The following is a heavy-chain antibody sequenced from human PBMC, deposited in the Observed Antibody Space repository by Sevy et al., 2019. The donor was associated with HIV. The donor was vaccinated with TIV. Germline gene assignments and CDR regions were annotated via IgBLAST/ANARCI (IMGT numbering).Heavy chain of an antibody. J-gene: IGHJ3*02. V-gene: IGHV3-13*01. CDR2: IGIAGDT. CDR1: GFTFSSYE. Sequence: GGSLRLSCAASGFTFSSYEMHWVRQLRGGGLEWVSAIGIAGDTFYADSVRGRFTISRENARNSLHLQMNSLRAGDSATYYCAREGLSSSSVGFDIWGQGTMVTVSS. D-gene: IGHD6-6*01. CDR3: AREGLSSSSVGFDI.